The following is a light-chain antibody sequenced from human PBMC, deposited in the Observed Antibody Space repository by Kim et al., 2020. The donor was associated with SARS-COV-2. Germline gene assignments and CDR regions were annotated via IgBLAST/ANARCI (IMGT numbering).Light chain of an antibody. Sequence: ASVGDSVSITCRASERINTNLIWYQQSTRKAPKHLIYTASALRGGGPTRCSGGGSGTVFRLTSSGVRRGDFATYYGQQSYDIPQAFGQRTKVDSK. CDR3: QQSYDIPQA. CDR2: TAS. CDR1: ERINTN. J-gene: IGKJ1*01. V-gene: IGKV1-39*01.